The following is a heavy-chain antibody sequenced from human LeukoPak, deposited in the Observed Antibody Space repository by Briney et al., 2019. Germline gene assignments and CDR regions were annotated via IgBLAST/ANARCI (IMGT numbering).Heavy chain of an antibody. CDR1: GGTFSSYA. V-gene: IGHV1-69*04. CDR3: ATNDHYDSSGYYPYYFDY. J-gene: IGHJ4*02. CDR2: IIPILGIA. Sequence: SVKVSCKASGGTFSSYAISWVRQAPGQGLEWMGRIIPILGIANYAQKFQGRVTITADKSTSTAYMELSSLRSEDTAVYYCATNDHYDSSGYYPYYFDYWGQGTLVTVSS. D-gene: IGHD3-22*01.